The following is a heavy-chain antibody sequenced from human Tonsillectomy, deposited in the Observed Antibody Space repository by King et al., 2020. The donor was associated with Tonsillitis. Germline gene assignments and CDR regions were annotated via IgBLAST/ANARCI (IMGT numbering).Heavy chain of an antibody. V-gene: IGHV3-30*18. D-gene: IGHD2-21*01. J-gene: IGHJ2*01. CDR2: IAYDASYE. CDR3: AKVCFCFSDCYCVL. Sequence: VQLVESGGGVVQPGRSLRLSCAASGFMFSNNGMHWVRQAPGKGLEWVALIAYDASYENYADSVKGRFTISRDNSKNTLYLEMNSLRVEATALSYCAKVCFCFSDCYCVLWGRGTLVTVSS. CDR1: GFMFSNNG.